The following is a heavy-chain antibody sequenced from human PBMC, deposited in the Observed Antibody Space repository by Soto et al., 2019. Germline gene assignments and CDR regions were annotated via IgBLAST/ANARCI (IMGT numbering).Heavy chain of an antibody. CDR1: GGTFRNYP. Sequence: VKVSCKASGGTFRNYPINWVRQAPGQGLEWMGSIFPLTDIPDYAQNFQARLTISADKSTSTAYMELSSLTSDDTAMYFCARGPLVVLNYFESWGQGNLVTVSS. CDR3: ARGPLVVLNYFES. CDR2: IFPLTDIP. V-gene: IGHV1-69*04. J-gene: IGHJ4*02.